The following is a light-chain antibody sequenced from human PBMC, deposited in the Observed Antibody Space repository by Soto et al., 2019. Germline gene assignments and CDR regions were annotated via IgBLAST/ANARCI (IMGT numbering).Light chain of an antibody. J-gene: IGKJ2*01. CDR1: QSVRSSY. V-gene: IGKV3-20*01. CDR3: QQYGSSAYT. CDR2: GAS. Sequence: EIVLTQSPGTLSLSPGERATLSCRASQSVRSSYLAWYQQKPGQAPRLLMYGASSRATGIPDRFSGTGSGTDFTLTISRLEPEDFAVYYCQQYGSSAYTFGQGTKLEIK.